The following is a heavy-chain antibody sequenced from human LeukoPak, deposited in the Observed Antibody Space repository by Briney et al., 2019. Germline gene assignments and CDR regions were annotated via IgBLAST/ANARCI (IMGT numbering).Heavy chain of an antibody. J-gene: IGHJ4*02. V-gene: IGHV4-30-4*01. CDR2: IYYSGST. CDR1: GGSISSGDYY. D-gene: IGHD6-13*01. CDR3: ARRARYSSSWPNAFDI. Sequence: SETLSLTCTVSGGSISSGDYYWSWIRQPPGKGLEWTGYIYYSGSTYYNPSLKSRVTISVDTSKNQFSLKLSSVTAADTAVYYCARRARYSSSWPNAFDIWGQGTLVTVSS.